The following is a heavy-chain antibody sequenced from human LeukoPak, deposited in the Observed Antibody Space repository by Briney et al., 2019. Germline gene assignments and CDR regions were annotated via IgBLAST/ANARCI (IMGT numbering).Heavy chain of an antibody. CDR1: GDSISSYY. CDR3: ARESRITFGGVIATGWFDP. J-gene: IGHJ5*02. CDR2: IYYSGST. V-gene: IGHV4-59*01. D-gene: IGHD3-16*02. Sequence: SETLSLTCTVSGDSISSYYWSWIRQPPGKGLEWIGYIYYSGSTNYNPSLKSRVTISVDTSKNQFSLKLSSVTAADTAVYYCARESRITFGGVIATGWFDPWGQGTLVTVSS.